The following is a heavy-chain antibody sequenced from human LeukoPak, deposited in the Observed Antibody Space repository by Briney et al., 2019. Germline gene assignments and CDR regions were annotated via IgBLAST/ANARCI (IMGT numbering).Heavy chain of an antibody. V-gene: IGHV4-34*01. CDR3: ARGLKSLNYDFWSGYSSCWFDP. CDR1: GGSFSGYY. J-gene: IGHJ5*02. CDR2: INHSGST. Sequence: SETLSLTCAVYGGSFSGYYWSWIRQPPGKGLEWIGEINHSGSTNYNPPLKSRVTISVDTSKNQFSLKLSSVTAADTAVYYCARGLKSLNYDFWSGYSSCWFDPWGQGTLVTVSS. D-gene: IGHD3-3*01.